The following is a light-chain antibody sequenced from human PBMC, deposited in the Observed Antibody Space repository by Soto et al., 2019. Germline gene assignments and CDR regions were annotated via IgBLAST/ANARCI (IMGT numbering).Light chain of an antibody. J-gene: IGKJ1*01. Sequence: DIQMTQSPSSLSASVGDRVTITCRASQGISRFLAWFQQKPGKAPKSLIYDASTLQSGVSSRFSGSGSDTHFTLAISSLQPEEFATYYCQQYLSYPTSFGQLTQVEI. CDR2: DAS. V-gene: IGKV1-16*01. CDR3: QQYLSYPTS. CDR1: QGISRF.